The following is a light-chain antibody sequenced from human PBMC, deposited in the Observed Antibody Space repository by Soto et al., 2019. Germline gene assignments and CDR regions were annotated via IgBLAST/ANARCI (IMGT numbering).Light chain of an antibody. Sequence: EILLKHSPATLALSPGEGATLSCSASQSVSSYLAWYQQKPGQAPRLLIYDASNRATGIPARFSGSGSGTDFTLTISSLEPEDFAVYYCQQRSNWPPLTFGGGTKV. V-gene: IGKV3-11*01. CDR2: DAS. J-gene: IGKJ4*01. CDR1: QSVSSY. CDR3: QQRSNWPPLT.